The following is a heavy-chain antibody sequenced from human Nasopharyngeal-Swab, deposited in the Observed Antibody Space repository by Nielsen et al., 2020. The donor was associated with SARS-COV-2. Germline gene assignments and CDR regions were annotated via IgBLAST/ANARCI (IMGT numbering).Heavy chain of an antibody. Sequence: GGSLRLSCAASGFTFSSYAMSWVRQAPGKGLEWVSSISGSGDTTYCADSVKCRFTISRDNSKNTLYLQLNSLRAEDTAVYYCAKGAVGGAVAGTQYFQHWGQGTQVTVSS. CDR3: AKGAVGGAVAGTQYFQH. CDR2: ISGSGDTT. CDR1: GFTFSSYA. V-gene: IGHV3-23*01. J-gene: IGHJ1*01. D-gene: IGHD6-19*01.